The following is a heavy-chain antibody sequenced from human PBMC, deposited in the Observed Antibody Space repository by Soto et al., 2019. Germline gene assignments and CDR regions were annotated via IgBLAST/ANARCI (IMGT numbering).Heavy chain of an antibody. CDR2: IYPGDSDT. D-gene: IGHD3-22*01. Sequence: GESLKISFKGSGYSFTSYWIGWVRQMPGKGLEWMGIIYPGDSDTRYSPSFQGQVTISADKSISTAYLQWSSLKASDTAMYYCARPEYYYDSSGYSLGAFDIWGQGTMVTVSS. J-gene: IGHJ3*02. CDR1: GYSFTSYW. CDR3: ARPEYYYDSSGYSLGAFDI. V-gene: IGHV5-51*01.